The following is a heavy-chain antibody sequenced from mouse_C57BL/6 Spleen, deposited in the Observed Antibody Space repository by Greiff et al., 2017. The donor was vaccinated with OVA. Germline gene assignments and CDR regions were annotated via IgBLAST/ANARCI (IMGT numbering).Heavy chain of an antibody. CDR2: IYPGSGST. J-gene: IGHJ4*01. Sequence: QVQLQQSGAELVKPGASVKMSCKASGYTFTSYWITWVKQRPGQGLEWIGDIYPGSGSTNYNEKFKSKATLTVDTSSSTAYMQLSSLTSEDSAVYYCARQLRLRDYAMDYWGQGTSVTVSS. V-gene: IGHV1-55*01. D-gene: IGHD3-2*02. CDR3: ARQLRLRDYAMDY. CDR1: GYTFTSYW.